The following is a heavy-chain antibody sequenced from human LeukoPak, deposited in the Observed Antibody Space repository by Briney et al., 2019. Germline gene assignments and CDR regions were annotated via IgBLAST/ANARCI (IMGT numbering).Heavy chain of an antibody. V-gene: IGHV3-30*18. CDR1: GFTFSSYG. Sequence: GGSLRLSCAGSGFTFSSYGMHWVRQAPGKGLEWVAVISYDGSNKYYADSVKGRFTISRDNSKNTLYLQMNSLRAEDTAVYYCANGAYYDSSGPDYWGQGTLVTVSS. CDR3: ANGAYYDSSGPDY. CDR2: ISYDGSNK. D-gene: IGHD3-22*01. J-gene: IGHJ4*02.